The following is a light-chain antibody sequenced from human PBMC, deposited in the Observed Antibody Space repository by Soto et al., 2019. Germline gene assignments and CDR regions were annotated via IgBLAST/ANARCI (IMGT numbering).Light chain of an antibody. V-gene: IGLV2-14*01. CDR1: SSDVGRYNY. CDR3: SSYTTSSTYV. CDR2: DVI. J-gene: IGLJ1*01. Sequence: QSALTQPASVSGSPGQSITISCTGTSSDVGRYNYVSWYQQYPGKAPKLLIYDVINRPSGVSNRFSGSKSGNTASLTISGLQAEDEADFYCSSYTTSSTYVFGTGTQLTVL.